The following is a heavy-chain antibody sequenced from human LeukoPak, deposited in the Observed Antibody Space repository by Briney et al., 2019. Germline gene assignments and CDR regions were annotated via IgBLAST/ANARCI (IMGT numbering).Heavy chain of an antibody. J-gene: IGHJ4*02. CDR2: IKEDGSRN. Sequence: GGSLRLSCAASGFTFSDYWMSWVRQAPGKGLEWVANIKEDGSRNHYVDSVEGRFTISRDNAKSSLYLQMNSLRAEDTAVYYCTRQLSGWYDADPYWGQGTLVTVSS. D-gene: IGHD6-19*01. CDR1: GFTFSDYW. CDR3: TRQLSGWYDADPY. V-gene: IGHV3-7*05.